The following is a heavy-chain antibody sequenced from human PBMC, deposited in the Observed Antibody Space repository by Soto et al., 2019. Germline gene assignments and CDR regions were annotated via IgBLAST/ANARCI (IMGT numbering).Heavy chain of an antibody. Sequence: PSETLSLPCSVSGYSMSGYHFYWGWIRQAPGKGLEWIGSAYFSGGNTYYSPSLKSRVSISVDTSKNEFSLRLTSLTAADTAVYFCAYGSSSAWIDYWGQGTLVTVSS. V-gene: IGHV4-39*01. CDR3: AYGSSSAWIDY. CDR1: GYSMSGYHFY. J-gene: IGHJ4*02. CDR2: AYFSGGNT. D-gene: IGHD6-25*01.